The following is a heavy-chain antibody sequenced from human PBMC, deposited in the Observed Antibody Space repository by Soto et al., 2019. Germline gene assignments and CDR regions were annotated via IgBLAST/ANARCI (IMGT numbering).Heavy chain of an antibody. V-gene: IGHV1-69*01. CDR2: IIPIFGTA. Sequence: QVQLVQSGAEVKKPGSSVKVSCKASGGTFSSYAISWVRQAPGQGVEWMGGIIPIFGTANYAQKFQVRVMITGDESTSAGYMGLRRVSSEDAAVYYCARGGVGATPGDYWGQGTLVTVSS. CDR1: GGTFSSYA. D-gene: IGHD1-26*01. CDR3: ARGGVGATPGDY. J-gene: IGHJ4*02.